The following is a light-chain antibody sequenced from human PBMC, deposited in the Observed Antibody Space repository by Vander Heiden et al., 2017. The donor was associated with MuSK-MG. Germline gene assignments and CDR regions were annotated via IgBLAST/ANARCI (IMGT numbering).Light chain of an antibody. V-gene: IGKV3-20*01. CDR1: QSVSSY. CDR2: GAF. CDR3: QQYEISPRT. Sequence: VLTQSPGTLSLSPGERVTLSCRASQSVSSYLAWYQQKPGQAPRLLIYGAFSRATGIPARFSGSGSGTDFTLTISSLEPEDVAVYYCQQYEISPRTFGQGTKVEIK. J-gene: IGKJ1*01.